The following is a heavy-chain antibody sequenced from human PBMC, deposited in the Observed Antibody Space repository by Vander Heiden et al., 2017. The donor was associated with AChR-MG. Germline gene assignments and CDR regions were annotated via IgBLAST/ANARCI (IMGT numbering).Heavy chain of an antibody. D-gene: IGHD1-26*01. J-gene: IGHJ4*02. V-gene: IGHV4-34*01. CDR3: ARGLMSEHGGKRYFDY. Sequence: VQLQQWGAGLLKPSETLSLTCAVYGGSFSGYYWSWIRQPPGKGLEWIGEINHSGSTNYNPSLKSRVTISVDTSKNQFSLKLSSVTAADTAVYYCARGLMSEHGGKRYFDYWGQGTLVTVSS. CDR1: GGSFSGYY. CDR2: INHSGST.